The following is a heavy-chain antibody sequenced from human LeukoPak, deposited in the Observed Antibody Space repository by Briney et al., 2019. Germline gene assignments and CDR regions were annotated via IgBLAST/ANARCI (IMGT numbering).Heavy chain of an antibody. CDR2: ISYTTGT. CDR3: ARGLSDTSGYYYGGRLDP. V-gene: IGHV4-59*03. J-gene: IGHJ5*02. CDR1: GGSISSYY. D-gene: IGHD3-22*01. Sequence: PSETLSLTCTVSGGSISSYYWSWIRQPPGKGLEWIAYISYTTGTNYNPSLKSRVTVSVDTSKNRFSLSLSSVTAADTAVYYCARGLSDTSGYYYGGRLDPWGQGTLVTVSS.